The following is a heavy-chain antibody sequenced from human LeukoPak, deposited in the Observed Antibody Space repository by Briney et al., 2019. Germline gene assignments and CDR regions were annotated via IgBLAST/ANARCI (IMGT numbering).Heavy chain of an antibody. CDR1: GFTFSSYW. CDR2: IKQDGSEK. J-gene: IGHJ4*02. CDR3: ARYYYDSSGYSMIDY. D-gene: IGHD3-22*01. V-gene: IGHV3-7*01. Sequence: QSGGSLRLSCAASGFTFSSYWMSWVRQAPGKGLEWVANIKQDGSEKYYVDSVKGRFTISRDNAKNSLYLQMNSLRAEDTAVYYCARYYYDSSGYSMIDYWGQGTLVTVSS.